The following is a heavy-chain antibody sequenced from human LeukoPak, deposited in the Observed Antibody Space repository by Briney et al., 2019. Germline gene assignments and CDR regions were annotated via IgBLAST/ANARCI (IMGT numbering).Heavy chain of an antibody. CDR3: AKARNTGWFSPDFDY. D-gene: IGHD6-19*01. J-gene: IGHJ4*02. Sequence: GGSLRLSCAASGFTFDDYAMHWVRQAPGKGLEWVSGISWNSGSIGYADSVKGRFTISRDNAENSLFLQMNSLGPEDTALYYCAKARNTGWFSPDFDYWGQGTPVTVSS. CDR1: GFTFDDYA. V-gene: IGHV3-9*01. CDR2: ISWNSGSI.